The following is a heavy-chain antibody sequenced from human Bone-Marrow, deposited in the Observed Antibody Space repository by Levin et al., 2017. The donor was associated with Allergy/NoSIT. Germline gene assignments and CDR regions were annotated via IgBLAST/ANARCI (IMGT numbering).Heavy chain of an antibody. Sequence: PSETLSLTCNVSGDSISNYYWSWIRQPPGKGLEWVGCFYNSGNTNYNPSLKSRVTISVDTSKNQFSLKLSSVTAADTAVYYCAGTKKWLAFDYWGQGTLVAVSS. V-gene: IGHV4-59*08. D-gene: IGHD6-19*01. J-gene: IGHJ4*02. CDR2: FYNSGNT. CDR3: AGTKKWLAFDY. CDR1: GDSISNYY.